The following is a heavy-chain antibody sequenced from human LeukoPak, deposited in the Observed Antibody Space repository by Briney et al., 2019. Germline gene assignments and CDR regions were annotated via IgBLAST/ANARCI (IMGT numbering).Heavy chain of an antibody. CDR1: GFIFSNYG. J-gene: IGHJ4*02. D-gene: IGHD3-3*01. V-gene: IGHV3-30*02. Sequence: GGSLRLSCAASGFIFSNYGMHWVRQAPGKGLEWVAFMRSDGSDKYYADSVKGRFTISRDNAKNSLYLQMNSLRAEDTAVYYCARVSLGVVIPIFDYWGQGTLVTVSS. CDR3: ARVSLGVVIPIFDY. CDR2: MRSDGSDK.